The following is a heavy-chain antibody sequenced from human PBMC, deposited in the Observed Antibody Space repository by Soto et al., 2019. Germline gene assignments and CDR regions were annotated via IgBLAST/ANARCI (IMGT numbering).Heavy chain of an antibody. V-gene: IGHV1-2*02. D-gene: IGHD5-12*01. CDR1: GYTFTGHY. J-gene: IGHJ4*02. Sequence: ASVKVSFKASGYTFTGHYIHWVRQAPEQGPEWMGEIGPESGATRYAQKFQGRVTMTRDMSITTVYMELNNLSPDDTAVYYCGRGRSGQIVVFYWGQGTPVTVSS. CDR2: IGPESGAT. CDR3: GRGRSGQIVVFY.